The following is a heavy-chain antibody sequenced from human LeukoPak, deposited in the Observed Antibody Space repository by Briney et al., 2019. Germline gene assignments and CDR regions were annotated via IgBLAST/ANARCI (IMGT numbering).Heavy chain of an antibody. J-gene: IGHJ4*02. V-gene: IGHV4-31*03. Sequence: SETLSLTCTVSGASISGGGYYWSWIRQHPGKGLEWIGFIDDSGKTYCIPSLRSRVSMSVDTSKKQFSLRLNSVTAADTAVYYCARHGGHYQSDDWGQGTLVTVSS. CDR3: ARHGGHYQSDD. CDR2: IDDSGKT. CDR1: GASISGGGYY. D-gene: IGHD2-21*01.